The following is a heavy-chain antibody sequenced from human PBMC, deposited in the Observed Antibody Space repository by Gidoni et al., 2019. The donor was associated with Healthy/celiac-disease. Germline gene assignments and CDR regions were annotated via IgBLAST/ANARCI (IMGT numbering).Heavy chain of an antibody. CDR1: GGSISSYY. CDR2: IYYRGST. V-gene: IGHV4-59*01. D-gene: IGHD3-3*01. CDR3: ARVSLWSGYYKSNAFDI. J-gene: IGHJ3*02. Sequence: QVQLQESGPGLVKPSETLSLTCTVSGGSISSYYWSWIRQPPGKGLEWIGYIYYRGSTNYNPSIKSRVTISVDTSKNQFSLKLSSVTAADTAVYYCARVSLWSGYYKSNAFDIWGQGTMVTVSS.